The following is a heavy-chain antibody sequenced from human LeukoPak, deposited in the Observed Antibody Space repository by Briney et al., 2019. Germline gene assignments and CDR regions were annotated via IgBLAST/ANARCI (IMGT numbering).Heavy chain of an antibody. V-gene: IGHV3-23*01. CDR3: AKFSGDYPYFDY. Sequence: PGGSLRLSCAASGFTFSSYAMSWVRQAPGKGLGWVSAISGSGGSTYYADSVKGRFTISRDNSKNTLYLQMNSLRAEDTAVYYCAKFSGDYPYFDYWGQGTLVTVSS. CDR1: GFTFSSYA. D-gene: IGHD4-17*01. CDR2: ISGSGGST. J-gene: IGHJ4*02.